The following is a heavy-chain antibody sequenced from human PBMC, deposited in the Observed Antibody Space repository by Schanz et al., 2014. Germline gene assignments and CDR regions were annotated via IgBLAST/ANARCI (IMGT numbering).Heavy chain of an antibody. CDR2: INGYNGHT. Sequence: QVQLVQSGAEVKKPGASVKVSCKASGYTFSSYGITWVRQAPGQGLEWMGWINGYNGHTLYAQKCQGRVTMTRDTSTSTVYMELSSLRSEDTAVYYCARDGVDAAAGGNYWGQGTLVTVSS. CDR1: GYTFSSYG. CDR3: ARDGVDAAAGGNY. D-gene: IGHD6-13*01. V-gene: IGHV1-18*01. J-gene: IGHJ4*02.